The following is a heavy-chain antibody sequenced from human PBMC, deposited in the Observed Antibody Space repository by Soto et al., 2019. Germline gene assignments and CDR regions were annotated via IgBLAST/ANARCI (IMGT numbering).Heavy chain of an antibody. CDR2: ISAYNGNT. J-gene: IGHJ6*02. Sequence: QVQLVQSGAEVKKPGASVKVSCKASGYTFTSYGISWVRQAPGQGLEWMGWISAYNGNTNYAQKLQGRVTMTTDTSTSTAYMELRSLRSDDTAVYYCPVDTAMVKADYYYGMDVWGQGTTVTVSS. D-gene: IGHD5-18*01. CDR1: GYTFTSYG. V-gene: IGHV1-18*01. CDR3: PVDTAMVKADYYYGMDV.